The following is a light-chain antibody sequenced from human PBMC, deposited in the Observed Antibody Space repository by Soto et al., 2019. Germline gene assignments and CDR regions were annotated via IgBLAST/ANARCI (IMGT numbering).Light chain of an antibody. V-gene: IGLV1-47*01. CDR1: ISNIGNHY. CDR2: RND. J-gene: IGLJ1*01. CDR3: AAWDDTVRSYV. Sequence: QSVLTQPSSVSGTPGQGVTISCSGSISNIGNHYVYWFQQLPGTAPKVLSNRNDQRPSGVPDRFSGSKSGTSASLAISGLRSEDGANYYCAAWDDTVRSYVFGTGTKLTVL.